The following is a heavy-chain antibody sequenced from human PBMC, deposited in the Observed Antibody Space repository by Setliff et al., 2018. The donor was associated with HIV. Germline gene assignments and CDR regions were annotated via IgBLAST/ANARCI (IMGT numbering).Heavy chain of an antibody. CDR3: ARDSSDNFWSAYYNIGGGASDI. V-gene: IGHV1-3*01. CDR2: INAGNGKT. Sequence: GASVKVSCKASGSTFSSYAFRGVRQAPGQRLXXXXRINAGNGKTKYSQKFQSRVTITTDTSTSTAYMELRTLRSDDTAVYYCARDSSDNFWSAYYNIGGGASDIWGQGTMVTVS. D-gene: IGHD3-3*01. CDR1: GSTFSSYA. J-gene: IGHJ3*02.